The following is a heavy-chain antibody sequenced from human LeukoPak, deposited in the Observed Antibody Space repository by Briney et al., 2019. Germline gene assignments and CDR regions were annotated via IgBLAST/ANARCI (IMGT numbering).Heavy chain of an antibody. D-gene: IGHD6-19*01. CDR2: ISGSGDST. CDR3: AREVFVAVAGIDAFDI. V-gene: IGHV3-23*01. CDR1: GFTFTSYA. J-gene: IGHJ3*02. Sequence: GGSLRLSCAASGFTFTSYAMSWVRQAPGKGLEWVTAISGSGDSTYYADSVKGRFTISRDNSKNTLYLQMNSLRAEDTAVYYCAREVFVAVAGIDAFDIWGQGTMVTVSS.